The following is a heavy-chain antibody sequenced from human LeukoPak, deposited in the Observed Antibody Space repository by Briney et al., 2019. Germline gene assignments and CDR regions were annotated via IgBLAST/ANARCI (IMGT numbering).Heavy chain of an antibody. V-gene: IGHV3-74*01. J-gene: IGHJ6*02. CDR1: GFTFSSYW. CDR2: INSDGSST. CDR3: ARDRLPSGEDYYYYGMDV. D-gene: IGHD3-10*01. Sequence: GGSLRLSCAASGFTFSSYWMHWVRQAPGKGLVWVSRINSDGSSTSYADSVKGRFTISRDNAKNTLYLQMNSLRAEDTAVYYCARDRLPSGEDYYYYGMDVWGQGTTATVSS.